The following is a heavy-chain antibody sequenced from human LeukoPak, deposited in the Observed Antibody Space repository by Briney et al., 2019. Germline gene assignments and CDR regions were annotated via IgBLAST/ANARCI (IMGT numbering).Heavy chain of an antibody. J-gene: IGHJ4*02. V-gene: IGHV4-59*08. CDR1: GGSISGYY. D-gene: IGHD5-24*01. Sequence: SETLSLTCTVSGGSISGYYYNWIRQPPGKGLEWIGYIYYSGSTNYNPSLKSRVTISVDTSKNQFSLKLSSVTAADTAVYYCARHERDGYNFDYWGQGTLVTVSS. CDR3: ARHERDGYNFDY. CDR2: IYYSGST.